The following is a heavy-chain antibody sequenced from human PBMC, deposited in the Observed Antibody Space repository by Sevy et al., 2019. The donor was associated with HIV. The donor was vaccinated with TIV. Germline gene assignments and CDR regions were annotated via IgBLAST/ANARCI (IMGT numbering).Heavy chain of an antibody. D-gene: IGHD3-3*01. CDR1: GYSISSGYY. J-gene: IGHJ4*02. CDR2: IYHSGST. V-gene: IGHV4-38-2*01. CDR3: ARGMGDFGLDY. Sequence: SETLSFTCAVSGYSISSGYYWGWIRQPPGKGLEWIGSIYHSGSTYYNPSLKSRVTISVDTSKNQFSLKLSSVTAADTAVYYCARGMGDFGLDYWGQGTLVTVSS.